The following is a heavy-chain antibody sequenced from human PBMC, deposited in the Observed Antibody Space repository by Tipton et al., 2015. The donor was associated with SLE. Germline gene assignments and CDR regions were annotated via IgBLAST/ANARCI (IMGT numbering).Heavy chain of an antibody. CDR3: ARHGWQQLDRDGFDF. Sequence: TLSLTCTVSGGSISSSSYYWDWIRQPPGKGLEWIGSIYYSGSTYYTPSLKSRVSISVDTSKNQFSLRLNSVTAADTAVFYCARHGWQQLDRDGFDFWGQGTLVTVSS. D-gene: IGHD6-13*01. V-gene: IGHV4-39*01. J-gene: IGHJ4*02. CDR1: GGSISSSSYY. CDR2: IYYSGST.